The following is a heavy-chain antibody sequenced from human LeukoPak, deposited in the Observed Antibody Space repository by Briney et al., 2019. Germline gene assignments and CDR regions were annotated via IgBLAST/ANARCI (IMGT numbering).Heavy chain of an antibody. V-gene: IGHV1-18*01. J-gene: IGHJ6*02. CDR3: ARVPYCSSTSCTYYYYGMDV. D-gene: IGHD2-2*01. CDR2: ISAYNGNT. Sequence: ASVKVSCKASGYTFTSYGISWVRQAPGQGLEWMGWISAYNGNTNYAQKLQGRVTMTTDTSTSTAYMELSRLRSDDTAVYYCARVPYCSSTSCTYYYYGMDVWGQGTTVTVSS. CDR1: GYTFTSYG.